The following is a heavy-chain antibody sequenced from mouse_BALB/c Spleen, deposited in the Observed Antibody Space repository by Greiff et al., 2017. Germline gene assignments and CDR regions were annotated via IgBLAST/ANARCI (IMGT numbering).Heavy chain of an antibody. CDR1: GYTFTSYT. J-gene: IGHJ2*01. V-gene: IGHV1-4*02. CDR3: ARYRYGNYVKGFDY. D-gene: IGHD2-1*01. Sequence: QVQLQQSAAELARPGASVKMSCKASGYTFTSYTMHWVKQRPGQGLEWIGYINPSSGYTEYNQKFKDKTTLTADKSSSTAYMQLSSLTSEDSAVYYCARYRYGNYVKGFDYWGQGTTLTVSS. CDR2: INPSSGYT.